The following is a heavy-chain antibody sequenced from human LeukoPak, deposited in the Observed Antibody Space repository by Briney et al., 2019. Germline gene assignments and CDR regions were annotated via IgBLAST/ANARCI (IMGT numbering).Heavy chain of an antibody. V-gene: IGHV3-30*02. CDR2: IRYDGINK. CDR1: GFTFSDYG. D-gene: IGHD3-10*01. Sequence: PGGSLRLSCAASGFTFSDYGMHWVRQAPGKGLEWVAFIRYDGINKYYADSVQGRFSISRDNSKNALYLDMNSLRAEDTAVYYCARSSITMVRGVIKSTTSWYHYYNMDVWGKGTTVTVSS. J-gene: IGHJ6*03. CDR3: ARSSITMVRGVIKSTTSWYHYYNMDV.